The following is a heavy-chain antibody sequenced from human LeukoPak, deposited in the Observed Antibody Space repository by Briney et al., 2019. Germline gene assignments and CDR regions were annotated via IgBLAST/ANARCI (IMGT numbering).Heavy chain of an antibody. D-gene: IGHD3-10*02. Sequence: GGSLRLSCAASGFTFSSYEMNWVRQAPGKGLERVSYISSSGSTIYYADSVKGRFTISRDNAKNSLYLQMNSLRAEDTAVYYCARENVRWMLVGRRYDAFDIWGQGTMVTVSS. V-gene: IGHV3-48*03. CDR2: ISSSGSTI. CDR1: GFTFSSYE. CDR3: ARENVRWMLVGRRYDAFDI. J-gene: IGHJ3*02.